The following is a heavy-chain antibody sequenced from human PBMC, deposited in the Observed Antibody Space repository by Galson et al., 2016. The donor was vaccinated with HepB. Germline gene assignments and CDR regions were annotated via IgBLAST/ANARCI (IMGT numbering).Heavy chain of an antibody. CDR1: GFTFSGYG. Sequence: SLRLSCAASGFTFSGYGMHWVRQAPGNGLEWVAADPMHGRRKFYADSVKGRFTISRDNSNNMLFLQMSSLTEDDTAVYYCARRHEYCPPVGCSVDYWGQGTLVSVSS. J-gene: IGHJ4*02. V-gene: IGHV3-30*03. CDR2: DPMHGRRK. D-gene: IGHD2/OR15-2a*01. CDR3: ARRHEYCPPVGCSVDY.